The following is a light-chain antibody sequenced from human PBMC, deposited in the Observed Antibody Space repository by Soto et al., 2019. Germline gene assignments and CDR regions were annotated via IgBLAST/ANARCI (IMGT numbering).Light chain of an antibody. CDR3: QRYGNSPIT. J-gene: IGKJ5*01. V-gene: IGKV3-20*01. CDR1: QSVSSTS. CDR2: GAS. Sequence: IVLTQSPGTLSLSPGERATLSCRASQSVSSTSLAWYQQKVGQPPRLLIYGASSRATGIPDRFSGSGSGTDFTLTISRLEPEDFAVYYCQRYGNSPITFGQGTRLEIK.